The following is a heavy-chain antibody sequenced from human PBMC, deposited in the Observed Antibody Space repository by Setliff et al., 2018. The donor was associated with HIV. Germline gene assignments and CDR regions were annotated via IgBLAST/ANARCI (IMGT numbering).Heavy chain of an antibody. CDR2: IRPADSDT. V-gene: IGHV5-51*01. CDR3: ARVFSAGWFDS. Sequence: GESLTISCKASGYNFTTNWVGWVRQMPGKGLEWMGIIRPADSDTRVSPSFQGHVTISADKSISSTYLQWSSLKASDTAMYYCARVFSAGWFDSWGQGTLVTV. D-gene: IGHD6-13*01. CDR1: GYNFTTNW. J-gene: IGHJ5*01.